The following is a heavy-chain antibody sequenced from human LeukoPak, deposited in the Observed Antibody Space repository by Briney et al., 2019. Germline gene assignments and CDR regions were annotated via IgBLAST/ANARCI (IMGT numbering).Heavy chain of an antibody. CDR3: ARDTYGDYYYYYGMDV. CDR2: INPSGGST. Sequence: ASVKVSCKASGYTFTSYYMHWVRQAPGQGLEWMGIINPSGGSTSYAQKFQGRVTMTRDTSTSTVYTELSSLRSEDTAVYYCARDTYGDYYYYYGMDVWGQGTTVTVSS. J-gene: IGHJ6*02. CDR1: GYTFTSYY. V-gene: IGHV1-46*01. D-gene: IGHD4-17*01.